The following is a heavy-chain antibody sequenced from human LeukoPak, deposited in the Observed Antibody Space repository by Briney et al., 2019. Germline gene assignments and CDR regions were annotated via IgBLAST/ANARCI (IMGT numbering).Heavy chain of an antibody. CDR2: ISSSSSYT. Sequence: GGSLRLSCAASGFTFSSYSMNWVSQAPGKGLEWVSSISSSSSYTYYADSVKGRFTISRDNAKNSLYLQMNSLRAEDTAVYYCARVIQTFYYDSSGYYSSASNDFWGQGTPVTVSS. J-gene: IGHJ4*02. CDR3: ARVIQTFYYDSSGYYSSASNDF. CDR1: GFTFSSYS. V-gene: IGHV3-21*01. D-gene: IGHD3-22*01.